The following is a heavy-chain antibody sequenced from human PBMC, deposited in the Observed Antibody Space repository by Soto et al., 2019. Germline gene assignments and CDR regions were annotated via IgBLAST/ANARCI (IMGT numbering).Heavy chain of an antibody. Sequence: GGALRLSCAASGFTFSRHTMHWVRQAPGKGLEWVASISYDGSNKYYADSVKGRFTISRDNFKNTLYLQMNSLRAEDTAVYYCAKEEYCSGASCYAEYWGQGTLVTVSS. V-gene: IGHV3-30*04. J-gene: IGHJ4*02. D-gene: IGHD2-15*01. CDR1: GFTFSRHT. CDR2: ISYDGSNK. CDR3: AKEEYCSGASCYAEY.